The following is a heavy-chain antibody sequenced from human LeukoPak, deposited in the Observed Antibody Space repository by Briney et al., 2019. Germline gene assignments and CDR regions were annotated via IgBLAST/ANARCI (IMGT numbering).Heavy chain of an antibody. Sequence: GGSLRLSCAASGFTFASYAMHWVRLAPGKGLEWVAVQSSDGSDKFYAASVRGRFTISRDNSKHTLFLQMSSLRAEDTAVYYCARVLTTKQLLFDAFDVWGQGTMVTVSS. V-gene: IGHV3-30*15. CDR3: ARVLTTKQLLFDAFDV. J-gene: IGHJ3*01. D-gene: IGHD6-6*01. CDR1: GFTFASYA. CDR2: QSSDGSDK.